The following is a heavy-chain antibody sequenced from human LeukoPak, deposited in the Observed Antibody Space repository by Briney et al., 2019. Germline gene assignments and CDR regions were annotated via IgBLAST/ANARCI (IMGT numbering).Heavy chain of an antibody. CDR2: INPSGGST. CDR1: GYTFTSYD. J-gene: IGHJ4*02. Sequence: ASVKVSCKASGYTFTSYDINWVRQSTGQGLEWMGIINPSGGSTNYAQKFQGRVTMTRDTSTSTVYMELRSLRSEDTAVYYCAREDVGSDHSFCDYWGQGTLVTVSS. CDR3: AREDVGSDHSFCDY. D-gene: IGHD2-21*01. V-gene: IGHV1-46*01.